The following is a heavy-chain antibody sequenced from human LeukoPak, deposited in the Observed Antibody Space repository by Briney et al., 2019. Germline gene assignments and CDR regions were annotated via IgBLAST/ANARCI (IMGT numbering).Heavy chain of an antibody. Sequence: SVQDTFKASGGTFSSYAISGVRQPPGQGREWMGRIIPILGIANYAQKFQGRVTITADKSTSTAYMELSSLRSEDTAVYYCATSRSYVWGSSLPSDVWGQGTTVTVSS. CDR2: IIPILGIA. CDR1: GGTFSSYA. CDR3: ATSRSYVWGSSLPSDV. D-gene: IGHD3-16*01. V-gene: IGHV1-69*04. J-gene: IGHJ6*02.